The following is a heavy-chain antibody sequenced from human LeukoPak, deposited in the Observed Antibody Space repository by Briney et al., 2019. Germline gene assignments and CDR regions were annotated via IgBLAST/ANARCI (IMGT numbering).Heavy chain of an antibody. CDR3: ARGPTYYDFWSGYYSTHNWFDP. CDR2: IYHSGST. D-gene: IGHD3-3*01. V-gene: IGHV4-31*03. Sequence: SETLSLTCTVSGGSISSGGYYWSWIRQHPGKGLEWIGYIYHSGSTYYNPSLKSRVTISVDTSKNQFSLKLSSVTAADTAVYYCARGPTYYDFWSGYYSTHNWFDPWGQGTLVTVSS. CDR1: GGSISSGGYY. J-gene: IGHJ5*02.